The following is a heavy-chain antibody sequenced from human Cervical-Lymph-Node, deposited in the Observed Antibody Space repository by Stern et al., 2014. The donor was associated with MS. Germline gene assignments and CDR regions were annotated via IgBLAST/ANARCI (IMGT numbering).Heavy chain of an antibody. CDR1: GYTFTSYY. Sequence: QVQLVQSGADVKKPGASVKGSCKACGYTFTSYYMHWVRQAPGQGLEWMGIISPSGGSTSYAQKFQGRVTMTRDTSTSTVYMELSSLRSEDTAVYYCARDVAGHRLGMMDVWGQGTTVTVSS. CDR3: ARDVAGHRLGMMDV. J-gene: IGHJ6*02. V-gene: IGHV1-46*01. CDR2: ISPSGGST. D-gene: IGHD6-19*01.